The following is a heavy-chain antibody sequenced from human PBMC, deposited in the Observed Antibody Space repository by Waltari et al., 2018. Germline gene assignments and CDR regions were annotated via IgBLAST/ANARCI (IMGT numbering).Heavy chain of an antibody. V-gene: IGHV3-30*03. J-gene: IGHJ4*02. D-gene: IGHD6-19*01. CDR1: GFTFRNYG. CDR2: ILSDGSNE. Sequence: QLVGSGGGVVKPGGSLRISCAAYGFTFRNYGMQWVRQSPGKGLEWVAVILSDGSNEYYADSVKGRFTISRDNSKNTLYLQMNSLRVQDTAVYYCARGSYSSGCDFWGQGTQVTVSS. CDR3: ARGSYSSGCDF.